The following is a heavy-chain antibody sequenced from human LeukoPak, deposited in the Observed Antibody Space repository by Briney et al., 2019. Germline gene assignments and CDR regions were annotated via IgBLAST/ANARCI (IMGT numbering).Heavy chain of an antibody. V-gene: IGHV3-30*02. CDR3: ARGQLDPDY. J-gene: IGHJ4*02. D-gene: IGHD1-1*01. Sequence: GGSLRLSCAASGFTFSSYGMHWVRQAPDKGLEWVAFIRYDGSNKYYADSVKGRFTISRDNAKNSLYLQMNSLRAEDTAVYYCARGQLDPDYWGQGTLVTVSS. CDR1: GFTFSSYG. CDR2: IRYDGSNK.